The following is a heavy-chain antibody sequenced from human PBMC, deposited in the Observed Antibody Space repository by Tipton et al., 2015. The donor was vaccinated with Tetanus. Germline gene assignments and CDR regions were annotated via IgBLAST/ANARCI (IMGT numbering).Heavy chain of an antibody. V-gene: IGHV4-39*01. J-gene: IGHJ4*02. CDR1: GGSISNTDYY. CDR3: ARHAGYSGYQLFDY. Sequence: TLSLTCTVSGGSISNTDYYWGWIRQPPGKGLEWIRSIYYSGNTYYNPSLKSRVTISVDTSKNQFSLKLSSVTAADTAVYYCARHAGYSGYQLFDYWGQRTLVTVSS. CDR2: IYYSGNT. D-gene: IGHD5-12*01.